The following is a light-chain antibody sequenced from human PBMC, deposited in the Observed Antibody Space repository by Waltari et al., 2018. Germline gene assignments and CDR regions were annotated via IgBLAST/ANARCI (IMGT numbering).Light chain of an antibody. Sequence: DIQMTQSPSSLSASVGDRVIITCRASQSINTNLNWYQQKPWKAPKLLIYVASSLQSGVPSRFSGTGSGTDFTLTINSLQPEDFATYYCQQSYSTWTFGQGTKVEIK. CDR3: QQSYSTWT. V-gene: IGKV1-39*01. CDR2: VAS. CDR1: QSINTN. J-gene: IGKJ1*01.